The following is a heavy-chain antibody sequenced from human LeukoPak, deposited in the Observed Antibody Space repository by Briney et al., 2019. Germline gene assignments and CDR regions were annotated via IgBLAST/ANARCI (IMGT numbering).Heavy chain of an antibody. CDR1: GFTFSSYG. D-gene: IGHD2-2*01. CDR2: ISHDGSSK. Sequence: PGRSLRLSCAASGFTFSSYGMHWVRQAPGKGLEWVAVISHDGSSKYFADSVKGRFTISRDNPKNTLDLQMHSLRAEDTAVYYCAKSIRFCSSNSCFAGYYNHGLHVWGQGTTVIVSS. J-gene: IGHJ6*02. V-gene: IGHV3-30*18. CDR3: AKSIRFCSSNSCFAGYYNHGLHV.